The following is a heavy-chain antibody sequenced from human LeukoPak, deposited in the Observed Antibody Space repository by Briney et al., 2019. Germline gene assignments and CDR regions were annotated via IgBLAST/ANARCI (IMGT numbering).Heavy chain of an antibody. CDR3: AKDGSSQGFGQ. CDR1: GFTFSSYS. J-gene: IGHJ4*02. V-gene: IGHV3-21*04. D-gene: IGHD3-10*01. CDR2: ISSSSSYI. Sequence: GGSLRLSCAASGFTFSSYSMNWVRQAPGKGLEWVSSISSSSSYIYYADSVKGRFTISRDNAKNSLYLQMNSLRAEDTAVYYCAKDGSSQGFGQWGQGTLVTVSS.